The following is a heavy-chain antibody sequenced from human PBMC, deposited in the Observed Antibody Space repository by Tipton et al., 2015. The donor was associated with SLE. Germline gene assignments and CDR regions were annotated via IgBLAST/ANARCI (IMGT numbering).Heavy chain of an antibody. CDR3: ASGNYEGSFDY. Sequence: GSLRLSCAASGFTFSSYWMSWVRQAPGEGLEWVANIKQDGSEKYYVDSVKGRFTISRDNAKNSLYLQMNSLRAEDTAVYYCASGNYEGSFDYWGQGTLVTVSS. V-gene: IGHV3-7*01. D-gene: IGHD1-7*01. CDR1: GFTFSSYW. CDR2: IKQDGSEK. J-gene: IGHJ4*02.